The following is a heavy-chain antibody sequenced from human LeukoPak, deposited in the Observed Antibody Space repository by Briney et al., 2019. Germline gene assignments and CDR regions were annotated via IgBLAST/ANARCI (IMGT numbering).Heavy chain of an antibody. Sequence: GSLRLSCAASGFTFSDYYMSWIRQAPGKGLEWIGEINHSGSTNYNPSLKSRVTISVDTSKNQFSLKLSSVTAADTAVYYCASSSWYYIHEVVWGKGTTVTISS. J-gene: IGHJ6*04. V-gene: IGHV4-34*01. CDR1: GFTFSDYY. CDR3: ASSSWYYIHEVV. D-gene: IGHD6-13*01. CDR2: INHSGST.